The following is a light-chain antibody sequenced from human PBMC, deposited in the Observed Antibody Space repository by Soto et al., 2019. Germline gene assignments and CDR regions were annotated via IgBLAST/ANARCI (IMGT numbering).Light chain of an antibody. CDR2: GAS. CDR3: QQYNNWPFT. Sequence: EIVMTQSPATLSVSPGESATLSCRASQSVSSNLAWYQQKPGQVPRLLIYGASTRATGIPARFSGSGSGTEFTLTISSLQSEDFAVYYCQQYNNWPFTFGPGTKVDIK. J-gene: IGKJ3*01. V-gene: IGKV3D-15*01. CDR1: QSVSSN.